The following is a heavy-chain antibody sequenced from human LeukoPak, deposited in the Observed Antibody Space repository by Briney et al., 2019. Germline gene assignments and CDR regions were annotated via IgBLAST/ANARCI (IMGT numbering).Heavy chain of an antibody. J-gene: IGHJ4*02. CDR1: GFTFSSYA. D-gene: IGHD3-22*01. CDR3: ARGSGYYYEGPFDY. CDR2: ITGSGGDT. V-gene: IGHV3-23*01. Sequence: GGSLRPSCAASGFTFSSYAMSWVRQAPGMGLEWVSAITGSGGDTWHADSVEGRFTISRDNSKNTLYLQMNSLKAEDTAVYYCARGSGYYYEGPFDYWGQGTLVTVSS.